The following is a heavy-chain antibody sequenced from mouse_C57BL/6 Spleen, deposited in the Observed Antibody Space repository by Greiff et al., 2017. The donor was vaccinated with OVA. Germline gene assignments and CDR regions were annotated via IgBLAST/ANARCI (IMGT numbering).Heavy chain of an antibody. CDR2: IYPGDGDT. D-gene: IGHD2-4*01. Sequence: VQLQQSGPELVKPGASVKISCKASGYAFSSSWMNWVKQRPGQGLEWIGRIYPGDGDTNYNGKFKGKATLTADKSSSTAYMQLSSLTSEDSAVYSCARGNDDDGGGMAMDYWGQGTSVTVSS. CDR3: ARGNDDDGGGMAMDY. CDR1: GYAFSSSW. J-gene: IGHJ4*01. V-gene: IGHV1-82*01.